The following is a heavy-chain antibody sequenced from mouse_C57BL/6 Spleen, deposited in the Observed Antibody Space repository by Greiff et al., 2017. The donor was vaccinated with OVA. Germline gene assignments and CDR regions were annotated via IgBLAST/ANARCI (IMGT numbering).Heavy chain of an antibody. CDR3: ARYYYGSSWAMDY. D-gene: IGHD1-1*01. J-gene: IGHJ4*01. CDR1: GFTFSSYA. CDR2: ISDGGSYT. V-gene: IGHV5-4*03. Sequence: EVMLVESGGGLVKPGGSLKLSCAASGFTFSSYAMSWVRQTPEKRLEWVATISDGGSYTYYPDNVKGRFTISRDNAKNNLYLQMSHLKSEDTAMYYCARYYYGSSWAMDYWGQGTSVTVSS.